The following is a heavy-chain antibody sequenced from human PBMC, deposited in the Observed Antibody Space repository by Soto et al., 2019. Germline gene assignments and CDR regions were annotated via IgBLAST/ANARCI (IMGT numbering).Heavy chain of an antibody. CDR1: GGSISSGGYY. Sequence: PSETLSLTCTVSGGSISSGGYYWSWIRQHPGKGLEWIGYIHYSGSTYYNPSLKSRVSVSLDTSKNQFSLKLSSVTAADTAVYYCAREDRNYNDSSGYYHWGQGTLVTVSS. J-gene: IGHJ5*02. CDR3: AREDRNYNDSSGYYH. D-gene: IGHD3-22*01. CDR2: IHYSGST. V-gene: IGHV4-31*03.